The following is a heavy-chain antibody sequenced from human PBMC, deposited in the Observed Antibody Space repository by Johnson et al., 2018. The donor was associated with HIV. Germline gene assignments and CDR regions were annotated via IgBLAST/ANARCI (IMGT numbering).Heavy chain of an antibody. J-gene: IGHJ3*02. V-gene: IGHV3-43D*03. CDR1: GFTFDDYA. CDR2: ISWDGGST. Sequence: VHLVESGGVVVQPGGSLRLSCAASGFTFDDYAMHWVRQAPGKGLEWVSLISWDGGSTYYADSVKGRFTISRDNSKNSLYLQMNSLRAEDTALYYCVLFSSIAAEGAFDIWGQGTMVTVSS. CDR3: VLFSSIAAEGAFDI. D-gene: IGHD6-6*01.